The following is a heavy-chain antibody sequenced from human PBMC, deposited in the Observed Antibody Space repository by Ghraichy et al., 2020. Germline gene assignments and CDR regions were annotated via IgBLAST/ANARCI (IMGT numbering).Heavy chain of an antibody. D-gene: IGHD6-19*01. J-gene: IGHJ4*02. CDR2: IYHSGST. V-gene: IGHV4-30-2*01. CDR1: GGSISSGGYS. Sequence: SQTLSLTCVVSGGSISSGGYSWSWIRQPPGKGLEWIGYIYHSGSTYYNPSLKSRVTISVDRSKNQFSLKLSSVTAADTAVYYCARGAAVDPGGFYFDYWGQGTLVTVSS. CDR3: ARGAAVDPGGFYFDY.